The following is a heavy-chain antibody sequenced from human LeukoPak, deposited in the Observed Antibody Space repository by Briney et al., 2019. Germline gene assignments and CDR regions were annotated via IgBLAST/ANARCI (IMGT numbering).Heavy chain of an antibody. D-gene: IGHD5-24*01. V-gene: IGHV3-23*01. J-gene: IGHJ5*02. CDR3: AKWALAEMNWFEP. CDR1: GFTFSSYD. CDR2: IYGSGGST. Sequence: GGSLRLSCAASGFTFSSYDMSWVRQAPGKGLEWVSAIYGSGGSTYYADSVEGRFTISRDTYKNTLYLQKNRLGAEDTAVYYCAKWALAEMNWFEPWGQGTRVTVSS.